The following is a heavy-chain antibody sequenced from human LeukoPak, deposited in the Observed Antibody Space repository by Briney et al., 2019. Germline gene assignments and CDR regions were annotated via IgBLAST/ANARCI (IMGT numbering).Heavy chain of an antibody. D-gene: IGHD6-6*01. CDR2: ISAYNGNT. Sequence: GESLKISCKGSGYSFTSYGISWVRQAPGQGLEWMGWISAYNGNTNYAQKLQGRVTMTTDTSTSTAYMELRSLRSDDTAVYYCAREYSSSSNLWSWFDPWGQGTLVTVSS. J-gene: IGHJ5*02. V-gene: IGHV1-18*01. CDR1: GYSFTSYG. CDR3: AREYSSSSNLWSWFDP.